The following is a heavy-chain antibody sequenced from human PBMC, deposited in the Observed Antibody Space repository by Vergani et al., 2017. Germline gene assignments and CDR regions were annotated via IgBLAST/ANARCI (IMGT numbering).Heavy chain of an antibody. Sequence: QVQLQQWGAGLLKPSETLSLTCAVYGGSFSGYYWSWIRQPPGKGLEWIGEINHSGSTNYNPSLKSRVTISVDTSKNQFSLKLNSVTAADTAVYYCARIASPPGIAAAGTRGAFDIWGQGTMVTVSS. CDR2: INHSGST. CDR1: GGSFSGYY. CDR3: ARIASPPGIAAAGTRGAFDI. V-gene: IGHV4-34*01. D-gene: IGHD6-13*01. J-gene: IGHJ3*02.